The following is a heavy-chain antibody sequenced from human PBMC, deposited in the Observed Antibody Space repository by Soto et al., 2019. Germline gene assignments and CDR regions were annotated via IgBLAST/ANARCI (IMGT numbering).Heavy chain of an antibody. J-gene: IGHJ4*02. Sequence: EVQLLESGGGLVQPGGSLRLSCEASGFTFNNYAMLWVRQAPGKGLEWVSAISGGGDTTSYADSVKGRFTVSRDGSKNTLYLQMNSLRAEDTAVYYCAKGRGGSGSLTPRVDFWGQGTLVTVSS. CDR3: AKGRGGSGSLTPRVDF. D-gene: IGHD3-10*01. CDR1: GFTFNNYA. V-gene: IGHV3-23*01. CDR2: ISGGGDTT.